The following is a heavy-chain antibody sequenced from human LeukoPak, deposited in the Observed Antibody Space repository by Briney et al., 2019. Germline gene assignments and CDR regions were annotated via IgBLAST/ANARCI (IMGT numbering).Heavy chain of an antibody. V-gene: IGHV4-4*02. CDR3: ASLRRARIAAPTYYYYYYMDV. CDR1: GGSISSSNW. CDR2: INHSGST. J-gene: IGHJ6*03. D-gene: IGHD6-13*01. Sequence: PSETLSLTCAVSGGSISSSNWWSWVRQPPGKGLEWIGEINHSGSTNYNPSLKSRVTISVDTSKNQFSLKLSSVTAADTAVYYCASLRRARIAAPTYYYYYYMDVWGKGTTVTISS.